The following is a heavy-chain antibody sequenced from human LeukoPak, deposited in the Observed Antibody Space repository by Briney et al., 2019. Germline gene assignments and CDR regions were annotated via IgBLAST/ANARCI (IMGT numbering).Heavy chain of an antibody. CDR3: ARAGGSLDC. D-gene: IGHD3-10*01. CDR1: GFTFSSYA. CDR2: ISGSGSST. V-gene: IGHV3-23*01. J-gene: IGHJ4*02. Sequence: GRSLRLSCAASGFTFSSYAMSWVRQAPGKGLEWVSAISGSGSSTYYADSVKGRFTISRDNAKNSLYLQMNSLRAEDTAVYYCARAGGSLDCWGQGTLVTVSS.